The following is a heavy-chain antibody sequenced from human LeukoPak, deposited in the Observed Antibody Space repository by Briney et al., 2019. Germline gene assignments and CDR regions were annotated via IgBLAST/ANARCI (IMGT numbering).Heavy chain of an antibody. CDR1: GYTLTEYY. J-gene: IGHJ4*02. D-gene: IGHD2-8*02. V-gene: IGHV1-2*02. CDR3: STEDKYCTGANCGVF. CDR2: IIPDSGGT. Sequence: ASVKVSCKASGYTLTEYYIHWVRQAPGQGLEWMWFIIPDSGGTTYQQNFQGRVTMTRDTSISTFYMELSSLRPDDTAVYYCSTEDKYCTGANCGVFWGQGTLVTVSS.